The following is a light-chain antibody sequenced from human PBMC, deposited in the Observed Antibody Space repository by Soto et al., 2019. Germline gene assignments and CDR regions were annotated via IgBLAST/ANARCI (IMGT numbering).Light chain of an antibody. CDR1: YSDVGYYNY. J-gene: IGLJ3*02. CDR2: EVS. V-gene: IGLV2-14*01. Sequence: QSALTQPAFVSGSRGQSITISCTGTYSDVGYYNYVSWFQQHPGKAPQLIIYEVSNRPLGISNRFSASKSGNTASLTISGLQAEDEADYYCGTYTDRDSPWVFGGGTKLTVL. CDR3: GTYTDRDSPWV.